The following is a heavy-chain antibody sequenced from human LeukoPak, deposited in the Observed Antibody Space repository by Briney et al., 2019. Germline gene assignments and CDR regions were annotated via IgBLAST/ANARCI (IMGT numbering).Heavy chain of an antibody. CDR2: ISSSSSTI. CDR1: GFTFNSYA. J-gene: IGHJ2*01. Sequence: GGSLRLSCAASGFTFNSYAMNWVRQAPGKGLEWVSYISSSSSTIYYADSVKGRFTISRDNAKKSLYLQMNSLRDEDTAVYYCARGDDILTGYPGWYFDLWGRGTLVTVSS. D-gene: IGHD3-9*01. V-gene: IGHV3-48*02. CDR3: ARGDDILTGYPGWYFDL.